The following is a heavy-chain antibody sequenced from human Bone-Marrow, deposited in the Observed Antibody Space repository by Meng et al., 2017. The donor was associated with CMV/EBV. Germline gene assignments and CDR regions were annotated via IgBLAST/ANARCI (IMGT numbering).Heavy chain of an antibody. D-gene: IGHD2-2*01. Sequence: SETLSLTCTVSGYSISSGYYWGWIRQPPGKGLEWIGSIYHSGSTYYNPSLKSRVTISVDTSKNQFSLKLSSVTAADTAVYYCARSSHSSTSGYYYYYGMDVWGQGTTVTVSS. CDR1: GYSISSGYY. J-gene: IGHJ6*02. CDR3: ARSSHSSTSGYYYYYGMDV. V-gene: IGHV4-38-2*02. CDR2: IYHSGST.